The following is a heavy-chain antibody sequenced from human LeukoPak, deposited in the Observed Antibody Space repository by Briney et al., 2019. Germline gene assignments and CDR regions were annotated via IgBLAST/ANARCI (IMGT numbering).Heavy chain of an antibody. V-gene: IGHV3-7*01. CDR1: GFTFSSYW. D-gene: IGHD1-26*01. Sequence: GGSLRLSCAASGFTFSSYWMSWVRQAPGKGLEWVANIKQDGSEKYYVDSVKGRFTISRDNAKNSLYLQMNSLRAEDTAVYYCARDRSQYSGSYRDYWGQGTLVTVSS. CDR2: IKQDGSEK. J-gene: IGHJ4*02. CDR3: ARDRSQYSGSYRDY.